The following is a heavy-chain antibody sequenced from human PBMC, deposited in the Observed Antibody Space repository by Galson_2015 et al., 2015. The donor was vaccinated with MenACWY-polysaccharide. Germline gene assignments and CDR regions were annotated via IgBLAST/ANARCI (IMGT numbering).Heavy chain of an antibody. CDR3: ARDKSGGSWDAFDF. J-gene: IGHJ3*01. CDR1: GYTFTTYT. CDR2: INAGNGNT. V-gene: IGHV1-3*01. D-gene: IGHD2-15*01. Sequence: SVKVSCKASGYTFTTYTMHWVRQAPGQRPEWMGWINAGNGNTKYSQKFQGRVTISRDTSANTAYMELSSLRSEDTAVYYCARDKSGGSWDAFDFWGQGTMVTVPS.